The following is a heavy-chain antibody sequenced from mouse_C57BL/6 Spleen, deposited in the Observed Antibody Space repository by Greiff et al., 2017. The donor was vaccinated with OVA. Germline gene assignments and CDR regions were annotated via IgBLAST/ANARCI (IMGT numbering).Heavy chain of an antibody. J-gene: IGHJ2*01. D-gene: IGHD1-1*01. V-gene: IGHV5-16*01. Sequence: EVMLVESEGGLVQPGSSMKLSCTASGFTFSDYYMAWVRQVPEKGLEWVANINYDGSSTYYLDSLKSRFIISRDNAKNILYLQMSSLKSEDTATYYCARESFTTVVYFDYWGQGTTLTVSS. CDR1: GFTFSDYY. CDR3: ARESFTTVVYFDY. CDR2: INYDGSST.